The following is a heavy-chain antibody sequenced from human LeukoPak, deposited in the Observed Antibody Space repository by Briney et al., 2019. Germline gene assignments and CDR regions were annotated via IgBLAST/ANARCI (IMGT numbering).Heavy chain of an antibody. J-gene: IGHJ4*02. Sequence: GGSLRLSCAASGFTFSSYEMNWVRQAPGKGLEWVSYISSSGSTIYYAGSVKGRFTISRDNAKNSLYLQMNSLRAEDTAVYYCARVFGIKGYFDYWGQGTLVTVSS. CDR2: ISSSGSTI. CDR3: ARVFGIKGYFDY. D-gene: IGHD1-14*01. V-gene: IGHV3-48*03. CDR1: GFTFSSYE.